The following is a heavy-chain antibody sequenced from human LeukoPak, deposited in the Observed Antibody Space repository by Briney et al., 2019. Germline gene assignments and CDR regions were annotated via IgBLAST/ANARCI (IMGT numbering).Heavy chain of an antibody. CDR1: GGSISSSSYY. J-gene: IGHJ2*01. V-gene: IGHV4-39*01. Sequence: SETLSLTCTVSGGSISSSSYYWGWIRQPPGKGLEWIGNIYYSRSTHYSPSLKSRVTISVDTSKNQFSLKLSSVTAADTAVYYCARGLSMIVVVVHDCYFDLWGRGTLVTVSS. CDR2: IYYSRST. CDR3: ARGLSMIVVVVHDCYFDL. D-gene: IGHD3-22*01.